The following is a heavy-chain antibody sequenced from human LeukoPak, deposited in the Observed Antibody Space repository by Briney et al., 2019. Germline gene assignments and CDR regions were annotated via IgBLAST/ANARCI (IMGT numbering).Heavy chain of an antibody. V-gene: IGHV1-46*01. D-gene: IGHD5-18*01. J-gene: IGHJ4*02. CDR1: GYTFTHYY. Sequence: ASVKVSCKTSGYTFTHYYIHWVRQAPGQGLEWMGIINPSGGSTNYAQTFQGRLSMTRDTSTSTVYMELSSLRSEDTAVNYCARGAYSYAQDFWGQGTLVTVSS. CDR3: ARGAYSYAQDF. CDR2: INPSGGST.